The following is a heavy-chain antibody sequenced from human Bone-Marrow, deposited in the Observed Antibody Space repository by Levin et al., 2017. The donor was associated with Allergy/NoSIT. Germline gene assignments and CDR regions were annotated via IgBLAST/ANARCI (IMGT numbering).Heavy chain of an antibody. V-gene: IGHV3-30*18. CDR2: ISYDGSNK. CDR1: GFTFSSYG. J-gene: IGHJ6*03. Sequence: GESLKISCAASGFTFSSYGMHWVRQAPGKGLEWVAVISYDGSNKYYADSVKGRFTISRDNSKNTLYLQMNSLRAEDTAVYYCAKDKDDYYYYYYMDVWGKGTTVTVSS. CDR3: AKDKDDYYYYYYMDV.